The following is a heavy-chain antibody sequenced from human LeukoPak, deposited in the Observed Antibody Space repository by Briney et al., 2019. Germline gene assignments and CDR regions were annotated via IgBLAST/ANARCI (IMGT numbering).Heavy chain of an antibody. CDR3: ARKYLYGSGKPHFDS. CDR2: MNPNSGNT. Sequence: ASVKVSCKASGYTFTSYDINWVRQATGQGLEWMGWMNPNSGNTGYAQKFQGRVTMTRNTSISTAYMELSSLRSDDTAVYYCARKYLYGSGKPHFDSCGQGALVTVSS. J-gene: IGHJ4*02. CDR1: GYTFTSYD. V-gene: IGHV1-8*01. D-gene: IGHD3-10*01.